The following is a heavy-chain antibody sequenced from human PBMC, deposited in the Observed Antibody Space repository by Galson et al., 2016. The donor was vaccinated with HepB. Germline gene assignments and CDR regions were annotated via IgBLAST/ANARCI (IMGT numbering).Heavy chain of an antibody. J-gene: IGHJ2*01. D-gene: IGHD2/OR15-2a*01. CDR2: IKSKSDGGTT. V-gene: IGHV3-15*01. Sequence: SLRLSCAASGFTFTNAWMSWVRQAPGQGLEWVARIKSKSDGGTTDYSAPVKNRFTISRDDAKNTLYLRMNSLKTEDTAVYYCTTIIGAPDHWYFGLWGRGTLVTVSS. CDR3: TTIIGAPDHWYFGL. CDR1: GFTFTNAW.